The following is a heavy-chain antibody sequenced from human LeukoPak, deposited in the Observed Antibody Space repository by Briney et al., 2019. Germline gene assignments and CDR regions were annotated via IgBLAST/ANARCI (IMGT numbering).Heavy chain of an antibody. V-gene: IGHV7-4-1*02. Sequence: GASVKVSCKASGYTFTRYAMNWVRQAPGQGLEWLGWIDTNTGNPTYAQGFTGRFVFSLDTSVSTAYLQISSLKAEDTAVYFCARDTLHYDSSGYFDYWGQGTLVTVSS. CDR1: GYTFTRYA. J-gene: IGHJ4*02. CDR2: IDTNTGNP. CDR3: ARDTLHYDSSGYFDY. D-gene: IGHD3-22*01.